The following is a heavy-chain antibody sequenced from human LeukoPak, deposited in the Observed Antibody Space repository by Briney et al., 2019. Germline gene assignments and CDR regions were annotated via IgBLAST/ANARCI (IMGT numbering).Heavy chain of an antibody. CDR2: IYYSGST. D-gene: IGHD5-24*01. V-gene: IGHV4-39*07. Sequence: SETLSLTCTVSGGSISSSSYYWGWIRQPPGKGLEWIGSIYYSGSTYYNPSLKSRVTISVDTSKNQFSLKLRSVTAADTAMYYCARVVAGMATRYYYYYMDVWGKGTTVTVSS. CDR3: ARVVAGMATRYYYYYMDV. J-gene: IGHJ6*03. CDR1: GGSISSSSYY.